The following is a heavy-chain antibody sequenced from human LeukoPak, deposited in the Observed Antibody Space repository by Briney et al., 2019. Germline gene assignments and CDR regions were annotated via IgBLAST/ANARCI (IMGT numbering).Heavy chain of an antibody. V-gene: IGHV3-43D*03. Sequence: GGSLRLSCEASGFTFDDYAMHWVRQAPGKGLEWVSLISWDGGSTYYADSVKGRFTISRDNSKNSLYLQMNSLRAEDTALYYCAKDSGSILRFLEWLPYYYYYMDVWGKGTTVTVSS. CDR2: ISWDGGST. CDR1: GFTFDDYA. CDR3: AKDSGSILRFLEWLPYYYYYMDV. D-gene: IGHD3-3*01. J-gene: IGHJ6*03.